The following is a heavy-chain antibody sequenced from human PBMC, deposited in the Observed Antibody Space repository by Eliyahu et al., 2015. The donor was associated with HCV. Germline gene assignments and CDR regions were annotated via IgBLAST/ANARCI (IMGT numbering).Heavy chain of an antibody. D-gene: IGHD3-16*01. Sequence: LQLQESGPGLAKPSETLSLTCTGSXGSXXXSIYYWGWIRXPPGKGLXWIGNIYYSGTTYYNPSLKGRVTMSVDTSKNQFSLKLTSVTAADTAVYYCAREGGTYDELWGFDYWGQGSLVTVSS. CDR2: IYYSGTT. CDR3: AREGGTYDELWGFDY. J-gene: IGHJ4*02. CDR1: XGSXXXSIYY. V-gene: IGHV4-39*07.